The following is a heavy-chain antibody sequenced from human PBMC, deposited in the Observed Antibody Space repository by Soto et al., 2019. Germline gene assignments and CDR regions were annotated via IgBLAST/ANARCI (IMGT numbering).Heavy chain of an antibody. CDR2: FDPEDGET. V-gene: IGHV1-24*01. CDR3: ATEDCSSTSCYYYYGMDV. J-gene: IGHJ6*02. CDR1: GGTFSSYA. Sequence: ASVKVSCKASGGTFSSYAISWVRQAPGQGLEWMGGFDPEDGETIYAQKFQGRVTMTEDTSTDTAYMELSSLRSEDTAVYYCATEDCSSTSCYYYYGMDVWGQGTTVTVSS. D-gene: IGHD2-2*01.